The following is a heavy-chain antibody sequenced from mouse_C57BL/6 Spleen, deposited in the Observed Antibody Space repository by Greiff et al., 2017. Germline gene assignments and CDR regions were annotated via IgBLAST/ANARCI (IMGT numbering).Heavy chain of an antibody. CDR1: GYAFSSSW. V-gene: IGHV1-82*01. J-gene: IGHJ2*01. CDR2: IYPGDGDT. CDR3: ARLLFDY. Sequence: QVQLQQSGPELVKPGASVKISCKASGYAFSSSWMNWVKQRPGKGLEWIGRIYPGDGDTKYNGKFKGKATLTADKSSSTAYMQLSSLTSEDSAVYFCARLLFDYWGQGTTLTVSS.